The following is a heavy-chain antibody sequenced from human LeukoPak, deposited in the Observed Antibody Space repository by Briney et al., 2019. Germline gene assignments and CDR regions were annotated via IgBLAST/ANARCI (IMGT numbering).Heavy chain of an antibody. J-gene: IGHJ5*02. V-gene: IGHV3-23*01. Sequence: GGSLRLSCAASGFTVSSNYMSWVRQAPGKGLEWVSVISGSGTSTYYAESVKGRFTISRDNSKNTLYLQMNSLRAEDTAVYYCAKGGATGTTFNWFDPWGQGTLVTVSS. CDR2: ISGSGTST. D-gene: IGHD1-1*01. CDR1: GFTVSSNY. CDR3: AKGGATGTTFNWFDP.